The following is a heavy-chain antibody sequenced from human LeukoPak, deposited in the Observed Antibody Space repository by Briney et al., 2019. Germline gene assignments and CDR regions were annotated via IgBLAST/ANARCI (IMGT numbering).Heavy chain of an antibody. CDR3: ARVGGTGVATINYYYYYMDV. J-gene: IGHJ6*03. CDR1: GFTFRSYG. Sequence: GGSLRLSCAASGFTFRSYGMHWVRQAPGKGLEWVAIIRYDGTNKYYADSVKGRFTISRDNSKNTLYLQMNSLRAEDTAVYYCARVGGTGVATINYYYYYMDVWGKGTTVTVSS. V-gene: IGHV3-30*02. D-gene: IGHD5-24*01. CDR2: IRYDGTNK.